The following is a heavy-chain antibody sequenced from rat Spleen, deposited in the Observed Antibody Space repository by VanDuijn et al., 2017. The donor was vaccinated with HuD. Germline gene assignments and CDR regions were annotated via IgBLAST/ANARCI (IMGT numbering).Heavy chain of an antibody. CDR2: ISFDGGRN. V-gene: IGHV5-29*01. CDR3: ARAGYLRDWYFDF. Sequence: EVQLVESGGGLVQPGKSMKLSCVVSGFTFSTYGMAWVRQAPKKGLEWVATISFDGGRNFYRDSVKGRFTISRDNTKNTLYLQMDNLRSEDTATYYCARAGYLRDWYFDFWGPGTMVTVSS. D-gene: IGHD2-2*01. CDR1: GFTFSTYG. J-gene: IGHJ1*01.